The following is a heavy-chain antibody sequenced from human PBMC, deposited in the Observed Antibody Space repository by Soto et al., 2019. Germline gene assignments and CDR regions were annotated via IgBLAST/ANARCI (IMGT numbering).Heavy chain of an antibody. Sequence: GGSLRLSCAASGFTFSSYGMHWVRQAPGKGLEWVAVISYDGSNKYYADSVKGRFTISRDNSKNTLYLQMNSLRAEDTAVYYCAKVEYSYGSYFDYWGQGTLVTVSS. CDR3: AKVEYSYGSYFDY. V-gene: IGHV3-30*18. J-gene: IGHJ4*02. CDR2: ISYDGSNK. CDR1: GFTFSSYG. D-gene: IGHD5-18*01.